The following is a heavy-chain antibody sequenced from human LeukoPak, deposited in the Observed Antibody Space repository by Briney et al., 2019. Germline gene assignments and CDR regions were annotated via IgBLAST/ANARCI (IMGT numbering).Heavy chain of an antibody. CDR3: AREPYGSGTFDY. V-gene: IGHV4-59*01. CDR2: ISYSGST. J-gene: IGHJ4*02. Sequence: SETLSLTCTVSGGTISNYYWNWIRQPPGKGLEWIGYISYSGSTNYNPSLKSRVTISVDTSKNQFSLKLSSVTAADTAEYYCAREPYGSGTFDYWGQGTLVTVSA. D-gene: IGHD3-10*01. CDR1: GGTISNYY.